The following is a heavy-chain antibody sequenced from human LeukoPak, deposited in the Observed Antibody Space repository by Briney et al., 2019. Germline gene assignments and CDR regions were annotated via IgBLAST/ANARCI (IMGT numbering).Heavy chain of an antibody. J-gene: IGHJ5*02. D-gene: IGHD4-17*01. Sequence: SETLSLTCAVSGVSFDDYYWAWVRQTPGKGLEWIGEINHSGYTNVSPSLKSRVTLSIDTSRKQFPLNLRSVTVADAGTYYCTRMTTGHDHWGQGTLVTVSS. CDR2: INHSGYT. CDR1: GVSFDDYY. V-gene: IGHV4-34*01. CDR3: TRMTTGHDH.